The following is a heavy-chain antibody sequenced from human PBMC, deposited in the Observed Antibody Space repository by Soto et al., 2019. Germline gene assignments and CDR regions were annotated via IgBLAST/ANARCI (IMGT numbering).Heavy chain of an antibody. Sequence: QVQLVQSGAEVKKPGSSVTVSCKASGGTFSSYAVNWVRQAPGQGLEWMGGIIPFFGTSNYAQKFQGRVTITADESTSTAYMELRSLRSEDTAVYYCARVGYSTNYGMAVWGQGTTVTVSS. V-gene: IGHV1-69*01. CDR1: GGTFSSYA. J-gene: IGHJ6*02. D-gene: IGHD6-13*01. CDR3: ARVGYSTNYGMAV. CDR2: IIPFFGTS.